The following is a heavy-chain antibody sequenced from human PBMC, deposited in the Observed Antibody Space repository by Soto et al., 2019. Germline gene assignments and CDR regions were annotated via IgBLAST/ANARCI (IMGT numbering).Heavy chain of an antibody. CDR2: ISWNSGDT. CDR3: AKDRIAERGFAFDY. V-gene: IGHV3-9*01. Sequence: PWGSLEVNCVTSVFNFDDYAMRWVRQAPGKGLDWVSGISWNSGDTYYVDSVKGRFTISRDNAKNSLYLQMNSLRPEDTAFYYCAKDRIAERGFAFDYWGQGTLVTVSS. D-gene: IGHD6-13*01. J-gene: IGHJ4*02. CDR1: VFNFDDYA.